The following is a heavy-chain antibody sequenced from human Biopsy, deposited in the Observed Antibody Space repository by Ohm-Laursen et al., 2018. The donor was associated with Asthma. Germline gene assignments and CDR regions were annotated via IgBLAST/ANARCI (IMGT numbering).Heavy chain of an antibody. CDR1: GYTFISYA. CDR3: AKGGTYTTDRYAY. J-gene: IGHJ4*02. D-gene: IGHD1-26*01. Sequence: SSVKVSCKASGYTFISYAIHWVRQAPGQRLEWMGWINAGNGNTKYSQKVQGRVTITRDTSASTAYMDLSSLRSEDTAVYYCAKGGTYTTDRYAYWGQGSLVTVSS. CDR2: INAGNGNT. V-gene: IGHV1-3*01.